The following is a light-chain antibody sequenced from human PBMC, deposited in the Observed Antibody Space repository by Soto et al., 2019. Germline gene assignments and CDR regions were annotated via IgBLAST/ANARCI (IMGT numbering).Light chain of an antibody. CDR1: QSVFYNSNNKHY. CDR3: QQYYTTPLT. CDR2: WAS. V-gene: IGKV4-1*01. J-gene: IGKJ4*01. Sequence: DIVMTQSPDSLAVSLGERATINCKSSQSVFYNSNNKHYLAWYQHKPGQPPRLLIYWASTRESGVPDRFSGSGSGTDFTLTISNLQAEDVAVYYCQQYYTTPLTFGGGIKVEIK.